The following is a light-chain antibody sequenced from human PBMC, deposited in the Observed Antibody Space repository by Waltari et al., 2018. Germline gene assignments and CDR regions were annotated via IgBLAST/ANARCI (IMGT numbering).Light chain of an antibody. V-gene: IGKV3-20*01. CDR3: QQYGSSPPT. Sequence: DIVLTQSPGTLSLSPGERVTLSCRASQSVNNNNLAWYQQKPGQAPRFLIYSASIRATGIPDRFGGSGSGTDFTLTISRLEPEDFAVYYCQQYGSSPPTFGQGTKVEIK. CDR2: SAS. J-gene: IGKJ1*01. CDR1: QSVNNNN.